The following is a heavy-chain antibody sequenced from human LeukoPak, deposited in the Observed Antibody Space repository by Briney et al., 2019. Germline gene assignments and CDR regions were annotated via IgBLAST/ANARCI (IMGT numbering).Heavy chain of an antibody. D-gene: IGHD2-2*01. CDR1: GGSISSCY. V-gene: IGHV4-59*01. CDR3: AREDAQEGTNAFDI. Sequence: KTSETLSLTCTVSGGSISSCYWSWLRQPPGKGLEWIGYIYYSGSTDYKPSLKSRVTISVDTSKKQFSLKVRSVTAADTAVYYCAREDAQEGTNAFDIWGQGTMVTVSS. CDR2: IYYSGST. J-gene: IGHJ3*02.